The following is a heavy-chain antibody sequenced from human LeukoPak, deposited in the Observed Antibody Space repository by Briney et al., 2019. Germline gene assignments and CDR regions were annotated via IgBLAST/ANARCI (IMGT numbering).Heavy chain of an antibody. J-gene: IGHJ4*02. CDR3: ARDHSFPEVGIAVAAVDY. Sequence: SETLSLTCTVSGGSISSYYWSWIRQPPGKGLEWIGYIYYSGSTNYNPPLKSRVTISVDTSKNQFSLKLSSVTAADTAVYYCARDHSFPEVGIAVAAVDYWGQGTLVTVSS. CDR1: GGSISSYY. V-gene: IGHV4-59*01. D-gene: IGHD6-19*01. CDR2: IYYSGST.